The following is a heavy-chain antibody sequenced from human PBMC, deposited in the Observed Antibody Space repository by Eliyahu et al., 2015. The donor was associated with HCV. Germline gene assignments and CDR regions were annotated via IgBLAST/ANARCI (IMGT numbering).Heavy chain of an antibody. Sequence: GSISSSSYYWGWIRQPPGKGLEWIGSIYYSGSTYYNPSLXSRVTISVDTSKXQFSLKLSSVTAADTAVYYCARPQWYNWNDFGAFDIWGQGTMVTVSS. CDR1: GSISSSSYY. D-gene: IGHD1-20*01. V-gene: IGHV4-39*01. CDR2: IYYSGST. J-gene: IGHJ3*02. CDR3: ARPQWYNWNDFGAFDI.